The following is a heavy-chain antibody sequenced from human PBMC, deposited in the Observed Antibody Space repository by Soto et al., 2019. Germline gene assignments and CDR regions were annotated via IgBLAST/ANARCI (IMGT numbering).Heavy chain of an antibody. D-gene: IGHD3-16*01. Sequence: QVQLVQSGTEVKKPGSSVKVSCKASGGTFINYAFSWLRQAPGQGLEWMGVIIPMFGSANYAQRFQGRVTIAADEATSTVYLEIGSLSSENTAVFYWASTYDYDTCAYGGSSSYSFAMDVWGQGTTVTVSS. CDR3: ASTYDYDTCAYGGSSSYSFAMDV. V-gene: IGHV1-69*01. CDR1: GGTFINYA. CDR2: IIPMFGSA. J-gene: IGHJ6*02.